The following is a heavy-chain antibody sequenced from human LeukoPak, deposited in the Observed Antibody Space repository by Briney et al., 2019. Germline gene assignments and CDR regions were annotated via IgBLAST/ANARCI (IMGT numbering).Heavy chain of an antibody. Sequence: ASVKVSCKASGYTFTSYYMHWVRQAPGQGLEWMGIINPSGGSTSYAQKFQGRVTMTRDTSTSTVYMELSSLRSEDTAVYYCARGGGGIVGVTGHAFDIWGQGTMVTVSS. J-gene: IGHJ3*02. CDR2: INPSGGST. CDR1: GYTFTSYY. V-gene: IGHV1-46*01. D-gene: IGHD1-26*01. CDR3: ARGGGGIVGVTGHAFDI.